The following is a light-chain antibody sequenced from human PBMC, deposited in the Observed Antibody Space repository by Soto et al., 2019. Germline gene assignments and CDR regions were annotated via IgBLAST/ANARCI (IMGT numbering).Light chain of an antibody. CDR3: QQSSCPPLP. V-gene: IGKV1-39*01. J-gene: IGKJ4*01. Sequence: QMTQSPSSLSASVVDIVTIACRASQSMSSYLNCYQQKPGKAPKLLIYAASSLQSGVPSRFSGSGSGTDFTLTISLQHAEDFTHYYCQQSSCPPLPFGGVT. CDR1: QSMSSY. CDR2: AAS.